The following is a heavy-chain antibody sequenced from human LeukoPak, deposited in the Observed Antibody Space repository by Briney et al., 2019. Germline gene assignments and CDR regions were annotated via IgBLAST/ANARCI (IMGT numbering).Heavy chain of an antibody. D-gene: IGHD3-9*01. CDR2: IYYSGST. CDR3: ARLGPNYDILTGSTLYYFDY. V-gene: IGHV4-30-4*08. J-gene: IGHJ4*02. Sequence: SETLSLTCTVSGGSISSSSYYWGWIRQPPGKGLEWIGYIYYSGSTYYNPFLKSRVTISVDTSKNQFSLKLSSVTAADTAVYYCARLGPNYDILTGSTLYYFDYWGQGTLVTVSS. CDR1: GGSISSSSYY.